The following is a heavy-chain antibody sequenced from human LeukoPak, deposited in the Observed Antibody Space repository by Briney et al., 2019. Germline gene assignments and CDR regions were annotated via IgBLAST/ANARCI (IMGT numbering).Heavy chain of an antibody. CDR2: IIPIFGTA. Sequence: SVKVSCKASGGTFSSYAISWVRQAPRQGLEWMGGIIPIFGTANYAQKFQGRVTITADESTSTAYMELSSLRSEDTAVYYCARGGVAGYRLIFDYWGQGTLVTVSS. CDR1: GGTFSSYA. D-gene: IGHD6-19*01. CDR3: ARGGVAGYRLIFDY. J-gene: IGHJ4*02. V-gene: IGHV1-69*13.